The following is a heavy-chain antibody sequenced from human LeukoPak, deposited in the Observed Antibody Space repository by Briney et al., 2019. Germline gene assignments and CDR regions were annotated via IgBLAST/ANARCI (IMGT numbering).Heavy chain of an antibody. CDR3: ARGVIVVVTSNWYFDL. CDR2: IYYSGST. Sequence: ASETLSLTCTVSGGSISSSSYYWGWIRQPPGKGLEWIGSIYYSGSTYYNPSLKSRVTISVDTSKNQFSLKLSSVTAADTAVYYCARGVIVVVTSNWYFDLWGRGTLVTVSS. CDR1: GGSISSSSYY. V-gene: IGHV4-39*07. J-gene: IGHJ2*01. D-gene: IGHD3-22*01.